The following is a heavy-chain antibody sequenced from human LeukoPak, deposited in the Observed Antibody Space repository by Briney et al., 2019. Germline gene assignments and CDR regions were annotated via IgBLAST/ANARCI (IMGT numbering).Heavy chain of an antibody. J-gene: IGHJ5*02. D-gene: IGHD6-13*01. CDR3: ARARLGQQLVHYNWFDP. CDR1: GFTFSSYA. Sequence: RTGGSLRLSCAASGFTFSSYAMSWVRQAPGKGLEWVSAISGSGGSTYYADSVKGRFTISRDNSKNTLYLQMNSLRAEDTAVYYCARARLGQQLVHYNWFDPWGQGTLVTVSS. V-gene: IGHV3-23*01. CDR2: ISGSGGST.